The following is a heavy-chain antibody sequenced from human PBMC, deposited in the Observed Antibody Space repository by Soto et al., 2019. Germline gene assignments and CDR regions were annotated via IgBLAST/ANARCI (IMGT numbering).Heavy chain of an antibody. CDR1: GGTFSRSG. CDR2: IVPSVDTT. J-gene: IGHJ6*02. D-gene: IGHD5-18*01. CDR3: ARCPQPPDTADPYAVDV. Sequence: QVQLVQSGTEVKKPGASVKVSCKASGGTFSRSGFHWVRQAPGQGLEWMGMIVPSVDTTNYAQKFQARVTISTDQFTSTVYMELRSLRSEDTAVYYCARCPQPPDTADPYAVDVWGQGTRVIVSS. V-gene: IGHV1-69*18.